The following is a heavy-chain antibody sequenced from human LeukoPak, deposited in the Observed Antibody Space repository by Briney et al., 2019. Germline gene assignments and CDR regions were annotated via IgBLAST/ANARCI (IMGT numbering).Heavy chain of an antibody. CDR1: GFIFSSYE. J-gene: IGHJ6*02. D-gene: IGHD2-15*01. CDR3: ARGYCSGGSCYYYYYGMDV. V-gene: IGHV3-48*03. Sequence: GGSLRLSCAASGFIFSSYEMNWVRQAPGKGLEWVSYISSSGSTIYYADSVKGLFTISRDNAKNSLYLQMNSLRAEDTAVYYCARGYCSGGSCYYYYYGMDVWGQGTTVTVSS. CDR2: ISSSGSTI.